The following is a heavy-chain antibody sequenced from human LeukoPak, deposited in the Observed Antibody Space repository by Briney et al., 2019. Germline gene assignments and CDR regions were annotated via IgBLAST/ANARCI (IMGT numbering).Heavy chain of an antibody. Sequence: PGGSLGLSCVASGFLFSSNGVHWVRQAPGKGLEWVAFIRYDGNTKYYADSVKGRFTISRDNSKNTLYLQLNSLRAEDTAVYYCAKDYYSDYVRNLDYWGQGALVTVSS. CDR2: IRYDGNTK. J-gene: IGHJ4*02. CDR3: AKDYYSDYVRNLDY. V-gene: IGHV3-30*02. D-gene: IGHD4-11*01. CDR1: GFLFSSNG.